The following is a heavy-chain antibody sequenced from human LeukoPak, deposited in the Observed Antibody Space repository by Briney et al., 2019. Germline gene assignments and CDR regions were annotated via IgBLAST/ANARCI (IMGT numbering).Heavy chain of an antibody. J-gene: IGHJ4*02. V-gene: IGHV4-34*01. CDR2: INHSGST. CDR3: ARRRRRKYYFDY. CDR1: GGSFSGYY. Sequence: SETLSLTCAVYGGSFSGYYWSWIRQPPGKGLEWIGEINHSGSTNYNPSLKSRVTISVDTSKNQFSLKLSSVTAADTAVYYCARRRRRKYYFDYWGQGTLVTVSS.